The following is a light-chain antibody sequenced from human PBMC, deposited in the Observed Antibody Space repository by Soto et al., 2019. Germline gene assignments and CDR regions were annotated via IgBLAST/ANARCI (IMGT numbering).Light chain of an antibody. CDR1: QSISSY. CDR3: QQSYSTLT. Sequence: DIQMTQSPSSLSASVGDRVTITCRASQSISSYLNWDQQKPGKAPKLLIYAASSLQSGVPSRFSGSGSGTDFTLTISSLQPEDFATYYCQQSYSTLTVGGGTKVEIK. V-gene: IGKV1-39*01. CDR2: AAS. J-gene: IGKJ4*01.